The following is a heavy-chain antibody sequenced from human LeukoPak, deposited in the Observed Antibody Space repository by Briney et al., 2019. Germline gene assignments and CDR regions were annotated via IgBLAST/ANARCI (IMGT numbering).Heavy chain of an antibody. CDR2: ISRSGGNT. Sequence: GGSLRLSCAASGFTFSNYAMSWVRQAPGKGLEWVSSISRSGGNTYYADSVKGRFTISSDNSMNTLYLQMISLRAEDTAVYYCANDETTSVRPYYFDYWGQGTLVTVSS. D-gene: IGHD1-1*01. CDR1: GFTFSNYA. CDR3: ANDETTSVRPYYFDY. J-gene: IGHJ4*02. V-gene: IGHV3-23*01.